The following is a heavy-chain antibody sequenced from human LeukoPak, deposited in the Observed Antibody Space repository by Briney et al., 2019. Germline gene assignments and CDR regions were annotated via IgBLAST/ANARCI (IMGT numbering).Heavy chain of an antibody. CDR3: AKDRYGDYEAPFHYYMDA. Sequence: AASVKVSCKASGYTFTSYGISWVRQAPGQGLEWMGWINPNSGVTNYAQKLQGRVTITRDTSIDTAYMQLSRLRSDDTAVYYCAKDRYGDYEAPFHYYMDAWGRGTTVTVSS. CDR1: GYTFTSYG. J-gene: IGHJ6*03. D-gene: IGHD5-12*01. CDR2: INPNSGVT. V-gene: IGHV1-2*02.